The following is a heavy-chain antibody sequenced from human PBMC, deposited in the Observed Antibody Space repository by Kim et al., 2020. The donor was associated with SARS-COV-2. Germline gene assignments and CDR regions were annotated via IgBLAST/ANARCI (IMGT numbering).Heavy chain of an antibody. CDR1: GFTFRNYA. CDR2: INGGGYKT. D-gene: IGHD3-10*01. V-gene: IGHV3-23*01. Sequence: GGSLRLSCAASGFTFRNYAMSWVRQAPGLGLQGVSSINGGGYKTTHADSVTGRFTTSRDNSKNTLYLQMNSLRAEDTAVYYCVRKMSLMDVWGQWTSVTVSS. CDR3: VRKMSLMDV. J-gene: IGHJ6*02.